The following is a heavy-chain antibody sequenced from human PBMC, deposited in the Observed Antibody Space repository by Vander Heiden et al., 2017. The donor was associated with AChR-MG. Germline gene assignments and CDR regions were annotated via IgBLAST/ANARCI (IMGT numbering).Heavy chain of an antibody. V-gene: IGHV3-23*01. CDR1: GFIFRNYA. CDR2: ISGSGGSP. CDR3: ARMDYASGSYPDY. D-gene: IGHD3-10*01. Sequence: EVQLLESGGGLVQPEGSLRLSCVASGFIFRNYAMSWVRQAPGKGLKWVSTISGSGGSPYYADSVKGRVTISRDNSKNTVYLQMSSLRAEDTAVYYCARMDYASGSYPDYWGQGTLVTVSS. J-gene: IGHJ4*02.